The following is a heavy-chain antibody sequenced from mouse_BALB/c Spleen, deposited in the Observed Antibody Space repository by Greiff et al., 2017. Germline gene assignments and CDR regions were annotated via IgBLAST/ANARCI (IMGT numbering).Heavy chain of an antibody. Sequence: QVQLKESGAELAKPGASVKMSCKASGYTFTSYWMHWVKQRPGQGLEWIGYINPSTGYTEYNQKFKDKATLTADKSSSTAYMQLSSLTSEDSAVYYCASGDRYPWFAYWGQGTLVTVSA. D-gene: IGHD2-14*01. CDR2: INPSTGYT. V-gene: IGHV1-7*01. CDR1: GYTFTSYW. CDR3: ASGDRYPWFAY. J-gene: IGHJ3*01.